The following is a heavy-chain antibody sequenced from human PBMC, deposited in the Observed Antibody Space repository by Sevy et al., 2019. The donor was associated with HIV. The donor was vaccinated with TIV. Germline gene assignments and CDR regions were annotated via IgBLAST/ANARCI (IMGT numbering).Heavy chain of an antibody. Sequence: GGSLRLSCAASGFTFDDYAMHWVRQAPGKGLEWVSGISWNSGSIGYADSVKGRFTISRDNAKNSLYLQMNSLRAEDTALYYCAKERFGKPQYFQHWGQGTLVTVSS. J-gene: IGHJ1*01. D-gene: IGHD3-10*01. CDR1: GFTFDDYA. V-gene: IGHV3-9*01. CDR3: AKERFGKPQYFQH. CDR2: ISWNSGSI.